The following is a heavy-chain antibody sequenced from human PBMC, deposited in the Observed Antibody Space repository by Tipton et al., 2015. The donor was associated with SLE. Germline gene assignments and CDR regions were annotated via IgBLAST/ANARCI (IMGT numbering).Heavy chain of an antibody. CDR2: INTDGSRT. Sequence: SLRLSCAASGFSFRNTWMHWVRQAPGKGLVWVSRINTDGSRTSYGDSVRGRFTISRDNAKNTLYLQMNSLRVEDTAVYFCGRGGLEPVDYWGQGTLVTVSP. D-gene: IGHD5-24*01. CDR3: GRGGLEPVDY. J-gene: IGHJ4*02. CDR1: GFSFRNTW. V-gene: IGHV3-74*01.